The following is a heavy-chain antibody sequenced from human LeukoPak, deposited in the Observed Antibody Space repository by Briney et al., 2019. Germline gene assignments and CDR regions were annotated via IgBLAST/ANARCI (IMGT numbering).Heavy chain of an antibody. D-gene: IGHD4/OR15-4a*01. CDR1: GGSISSSNW. Sequence: SSETLSLTCAVSGGSISSSNWWSWVRQPPGKGLEWIGRIFHTGTTDYKTSLKGRVTISVDKSKNQFSLKLSSVTAADTAVYYCARDRFYGGAVAPIDYWGQGTLVTVSS. V-gene: IGHV4-4*02. CDR3: ARDRFYGGAVAPIDY. J-gene: IGHJ4*02. CDR2: IFHTGTT.